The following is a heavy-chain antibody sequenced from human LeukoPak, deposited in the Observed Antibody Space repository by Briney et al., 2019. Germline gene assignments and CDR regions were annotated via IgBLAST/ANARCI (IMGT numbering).Heavy chain of an antibody. CDR3: AKDRRRDDVLTGSFSD. D-gene: IGHD3-9*01. CDR2: ITSSGTYI. J-gene: IGHJ4*02. V-gene: IGHV3-21*01. CDR1: GFTFNNYN. Sequence: GGSLKLSCATSGFTFNNYNMNWVRQAPGRALEWVSSITSSGTYIFYADSVKGRFTISRDNSKNTLYLQLNSLRAGDTALYFCAKDRRRDDVLTGSFSDWGQGTLVTVSS.